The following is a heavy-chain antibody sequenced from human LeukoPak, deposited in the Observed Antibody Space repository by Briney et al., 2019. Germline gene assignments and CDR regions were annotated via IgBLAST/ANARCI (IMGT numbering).Heavy chain of an antibody. V-gene: IGHV4-61*02. CDR3: ARDLQVDWLSPLAY. Sequence: PSQTLSLTCTVSGGSISSGSYYWSWIRQPAGKGLEWIGRIYTRGSTNYNPSLKSRVTISVDTSKNQFSLKLSSVTAADTAVYYCARDLQVDWLSPLAYWGQGTLVTVSS. J-gene: IGHJ4*02. CDR1: GGSISSGSYY. D-gene: IGHD3-9*01. CDR2: IYTRGST.